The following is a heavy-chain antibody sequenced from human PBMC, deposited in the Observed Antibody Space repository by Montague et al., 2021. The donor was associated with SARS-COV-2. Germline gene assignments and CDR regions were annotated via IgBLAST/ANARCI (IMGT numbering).Heavy chain of an antibody. CDR3: ASLGSPAYCGGDCYLRDYGMDV. CDR1: GGSITSSAYY. CDR2: IYYSGNT. V-gene: IGHV4-39*01. Sequence: SETLSLTCTVSGGSITSSAYYWNWIRQSPGKGLEWIGTIYYSGNTYSNPSLKSRVTISTDTSKSQVSLKINSVTAADTAVYFCASLGSPAYCGGDCYLRDYGMDVWGQGTRVTVSS. D-gene: IGHD2-21*02. J-gene: IGHJ6*02.